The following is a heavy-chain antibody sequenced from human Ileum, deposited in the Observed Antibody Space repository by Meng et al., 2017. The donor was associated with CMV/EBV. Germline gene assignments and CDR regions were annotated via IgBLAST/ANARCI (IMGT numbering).Heavy chain of an antibody. Sequence: ASVKVSCKASGYTFSSFGISWVRQAPGQGLEWMGWISAYNGNTKSAQKFQGRVTMTTDTSTSTTYMELGSLRSDDTAVYYCARDGARIAIAGNVGEYYNGMDVWGQGTTVTVSS. J-gene: IGHJ6*02. CDR2: ISAYNGNT. CDR3: ARDGARIAIAGNVGEYYNGMDV. CDR1: GYTFSSFG. D-gene: IGHD6-13*01. V-gene: IGHV1-18*01.